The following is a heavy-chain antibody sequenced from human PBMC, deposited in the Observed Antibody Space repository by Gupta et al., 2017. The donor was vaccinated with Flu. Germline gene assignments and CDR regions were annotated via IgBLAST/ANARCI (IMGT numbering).Heavy chain of an antibody. D-gene: IGHD3-16*02. CDR3: ARVFSSYGSDY. CDR2: IYHNGDT. V-gene: IGHV4-38-2*01. J-gene: IGHJ4*02. Sequence: QVQLQESGPGLVKPSETLSLTCAVSGYSISSGFYWGWIRQPPGKGLEWIASIYHNGDTYYNPSLESRASILIDRSKNQLSLSLTSVTAADTAVYYCARVFSSYGSDYWGQGILVIVSS. CDR1: GYSISSGFY.